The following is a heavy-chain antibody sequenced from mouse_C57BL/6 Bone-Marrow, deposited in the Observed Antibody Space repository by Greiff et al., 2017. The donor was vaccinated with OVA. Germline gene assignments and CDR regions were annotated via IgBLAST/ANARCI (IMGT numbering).Heavy chain of an antibody. CDR1: GYTFTSYW. Sequence: QVQLQQPGAELVRPGSSVKLSCKASGYTFTSYWMDWVKQRPGQGLEWIGNIYPSDSETHYNQKFKDKATLTVDKSSSTAYMQLSSLTSEDSAVYYCARRKRGRGYFDYWGQGTTLTVSS. V-gene: IGHV1-61*01. CDR3: ARRKRGRGYFDY. D-gene: IGHD4-1*01. CDR2: IYPSDSET. J-gene: IGHJ2*01.